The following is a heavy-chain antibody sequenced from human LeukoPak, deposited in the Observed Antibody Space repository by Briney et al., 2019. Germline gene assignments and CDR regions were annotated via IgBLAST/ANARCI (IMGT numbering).Heavy chain of an antibody. Sequence: GESLKSSCKGSGYSFTSYWIGWVRQMPGKGREWVGIIYPSDSDTRYSPSFQGQVTISADKSISTAYLQWSSLKASDTAMYYCARIRGSYYSDFDSWGQGTLVTVSS. J-gene: IGHJ4*02. D-gene: IGHD3-10*01. CDR3: ARIRGSYYSDFDS. CDR2: IYPSDSDT. V-gene: IGHV5-51*01. CDR1: GYSFTSYW.